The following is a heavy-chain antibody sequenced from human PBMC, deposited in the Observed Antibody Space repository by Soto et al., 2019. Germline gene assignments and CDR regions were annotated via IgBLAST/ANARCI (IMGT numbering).Heavy chain of an antibody. J-gene: IGHJ6*02. V-gene: IGHV4-59*01. CDR3: ARLHLTGYYYYGMDV. D-gene: IGHD3-10*01. CDR1: GGSISSYY. CDR2: IYYSGST. Sequence: ASETLSLTCTVSGGSISSYYWSWIRQPPGKGLEWIGYIYYSGSTNYNPSLKSRVTISVDTSKNQFSLKLSSVTAADTAVYYCARLHLTGYYYYGMDVWGQGTTVTVSS.